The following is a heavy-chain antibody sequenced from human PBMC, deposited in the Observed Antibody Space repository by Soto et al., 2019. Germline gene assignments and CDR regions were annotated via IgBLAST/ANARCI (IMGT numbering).Heavy chain of an antibody. D-gene: IGHD5-12*01. CDR2: IYSGGST. V-gene: IGHV3-64*04. Sequence: GGSLRLSCSASGFTFSSYAMHWVRQAPGKGLDYVSAIYSGGSTYYVDSVKGRFTISRDNSKNTLYLQMNSLRAEDTAVYYCAKVSYSGYDCECFDYWGLGALVTVSS. J-gene: IGHJ4*02. CDR1: GFTFSSYA. CDR3: AKVSYSGYDCECFDY.